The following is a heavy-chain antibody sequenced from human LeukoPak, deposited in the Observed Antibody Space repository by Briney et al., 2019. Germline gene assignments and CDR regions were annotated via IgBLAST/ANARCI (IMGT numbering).Heavy chain of an antibody. CDR3: AKDPGDRFLEWEPVDY. CDR1: GFTFSSYA. V-gene: IGHV3-23*01. D-gene: IGHD3-3*01. Sequence: TGGSLRLSCAASGFTFSSYAMSWVRQAPGKGLEWVSAISGSGGSTYYADSVKGRFTISRDNSKNTLYLQMNSLRAEDTAVYYCAKDPGDRFLEWEPVDYWGQGTLVTVSS. CDR2: ISGSGGST. J-gene: IGHJ4*02.